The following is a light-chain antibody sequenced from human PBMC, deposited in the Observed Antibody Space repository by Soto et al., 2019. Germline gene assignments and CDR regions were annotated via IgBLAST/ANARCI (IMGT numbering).Light chain of an antibody. CDR3: QQYDNLRFT. V-gene: IGKV1-33*01. Sequence: DIQMTQSPSSLAASVGDRVTITCQASQDISNYLNWYQQKPGKAPKLLIYDASNLETGVPSRFRRSGSGTDFTFSISSLQPEDIATDYCQQYDNLRFTFGTGTKVDIK. J-gene: IGKJ3*01. CDR1: QDISNY. CDR2: DAS.